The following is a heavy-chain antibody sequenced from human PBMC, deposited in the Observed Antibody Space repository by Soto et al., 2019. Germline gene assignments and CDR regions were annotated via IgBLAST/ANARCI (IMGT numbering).Heavy chain of an antibody. J-gene: IGHJ5*02. V-gene: IGHV1-69*06. CDR3: ARRGRESANWFDP. CDR1: GGSFNSYA. Sequence: SVKVSCKASGGSFNSYAISWVRQAPGQGLEWMGGIIPMSGRPNYAQRFQGKVTISADKFTSTVFMEVHSLTYEDTAVYYCARRGRESANWFDPWGQGTLVTVSS. CDR2: IIPMSGRP.